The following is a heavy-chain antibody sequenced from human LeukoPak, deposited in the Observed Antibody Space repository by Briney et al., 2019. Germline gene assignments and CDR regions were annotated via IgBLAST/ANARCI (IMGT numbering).Heavy chain of an antibody. J-gene: IGHJ4*02. V-gene: IGHV3-53*01. Sequence: GGSLRLSCAASGFTVSSNYMSWVRKAPGKGLEWVSVIYSGGSTYYADSVKGRFTISRDNSKNTLSLQMNSLRAEDTAIYYCAKESPYSSPRNYYFDYWGQGTLVTVSS. CDR1: GFTVSSNY. CDR3: AKESPYSSPRNYYFDY. D-gene: IGHD5-18*01. CDR2: IYSGGST.